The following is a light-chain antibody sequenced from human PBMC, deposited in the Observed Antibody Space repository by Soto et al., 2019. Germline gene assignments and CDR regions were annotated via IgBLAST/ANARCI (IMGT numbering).Light chain of an antibody. V-gene: IGLV2-14*01. J-gene: IGLJ2*01. CDR3: SSYTSSSTLVV. CDR1: SRDVGGYNY. Sequence: QSVLTQPASVSGSPGQSITISCTGTSRDVGGYNYVSWYQQHPGKAPKLMIYGVSNRPSGVSNRFSGSKSDNTASLTISGLQAEDEADYYCSSYTSSSTLVVFGGGTQLTVL. CDR2: GVS.